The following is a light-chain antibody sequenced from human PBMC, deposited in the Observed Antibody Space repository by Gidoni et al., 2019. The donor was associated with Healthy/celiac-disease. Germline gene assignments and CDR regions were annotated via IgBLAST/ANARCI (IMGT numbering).Light chain of an antibody. V-gene: IGKV1-39*01. CDR1: QSISSY. CDR2: AAS. CDR3: QQSYSTLALT. Sequence: IQMTQSPSSLSPSVGDRVTITCRASQSISSYLNLYQQKPGKAPKLLIYAASSLQSGVPSRFSGSGSGTDFTLTISSLQPEDFATYYCQQSYSTLALTFGGGTKVEIK. J-gene: IGKJ4*01.